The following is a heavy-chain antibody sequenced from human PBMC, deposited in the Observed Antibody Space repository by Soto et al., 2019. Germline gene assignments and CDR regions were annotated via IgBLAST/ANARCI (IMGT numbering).Heavy chain of an antibody. D-gene: IGHD2-15*01. CDR2: IKYDGTST. CDR1: GFIFRDHW. CDR3: ARGIKNYYGVDV. Sequence: GGSLRLFCSASGFIFRDHWMHWVRQAPGKGLVWVSRIKYDGTSTSYADSVQGRFTISRDNARNTVYLQMNSLRAEDTAVYYCARGIKNYYGVDVWGQGTTVTVSS. V-gene: IGHV3-74*01. J-gene: IGHJ6*02.